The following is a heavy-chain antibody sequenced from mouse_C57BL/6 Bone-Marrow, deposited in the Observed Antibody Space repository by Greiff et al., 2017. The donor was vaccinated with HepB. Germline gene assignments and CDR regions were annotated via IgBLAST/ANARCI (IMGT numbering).Heavy chain of an antibody. Sequence: VQLQQSGAELVKPGASVKMSCKASGYTFTSYWITWVKQRPGQGLEWIGDIYPGSGSTNYNEKFKSKATLTVDTSSSTAYMQLSSLTSEDSAVYYCARSQGLRQGFAYWGQGTLVTVSA. CDR1: GYTFTSYW. D-gene: IGHD2-4*01. CDR3: ARSQGLRQGFAY. J-gene: IGHJ3*01. V-gene: IGHV1-55*01. CDR2: IYPGSGST.